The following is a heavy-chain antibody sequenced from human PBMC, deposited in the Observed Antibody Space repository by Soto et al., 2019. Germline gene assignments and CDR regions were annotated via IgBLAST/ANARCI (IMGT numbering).Heavy chain of an antibody. Sequence: QVQLVESGGGVVQPGRSLRLSCVASGFTFSSYGMHWVRQAPGKGLEWVAVISYDGINKYYADSVKGRFTISRDNSKNTLYLQMNSLRAEDTAVYYCAKSVYNWNDGFFDYWGQGTLVTVSS. D-gene: IGHD1-1*01. V-gene: IGHV3-30*18. CDR1: GFTFSSYG. J-gene: IGHJ4*02. CDR3: AKSVYNWNDGFFDY. CDR2: ISYDGINK.